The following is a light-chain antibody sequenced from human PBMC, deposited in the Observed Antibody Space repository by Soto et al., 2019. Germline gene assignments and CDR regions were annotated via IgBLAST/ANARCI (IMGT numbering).Light chain of an antibody. CDR2: APY. V-gene: IGKV1-9*01. CDR1: KGMSSY. CDR3: QQVDTSHS. J-gene: IGKJ4*01. Sequence: IQVTQSPSSLSASGGDRITITCRVNKGMSSYLAWYQQKPGKATKSLIYAPYTLQSGVPSRFRGGGSGPDFTVTFSNLQPEDIETYYGQQVDTSHSFGGGTKVEIK.